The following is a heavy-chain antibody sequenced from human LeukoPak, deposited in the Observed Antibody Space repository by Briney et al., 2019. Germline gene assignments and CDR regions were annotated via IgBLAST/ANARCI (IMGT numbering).Heavy chain of an antibody. CDR3: ARGVTMVRGVISWFDS. CDR1: GFTFSSYA. J-gene: IGHJ5*01. CDR2: VSGSGDRI. D-gene: IGHD3-10*01. V-gene: IGHV3-23*01. Sequence: GGSLRLSCAAPGFTFSSYAMNWVRQAPGKGLEWVSVVSGSGDRIYYADSVKGRFTISRDNSKNTLFLQMNSLRAEDTAIYYCARGVTMVRGVISWFDSWGQGTLVTVSS.